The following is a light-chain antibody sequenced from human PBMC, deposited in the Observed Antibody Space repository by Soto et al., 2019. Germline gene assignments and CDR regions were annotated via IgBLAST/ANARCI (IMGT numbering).Light chain of an antibody. V-gene: IGLV2-11*01. CDR2: DVS. CDR1: SSDVGGYNY. CDR3: CSYAGGLYV. Sequence: QSVLTQPRSVSGSPGQSVTISCTGTSSDVGGYNYVSWYQQHPGKAPKLMIFDVSKRPSGVPDRFSGSKSGSTASLTISGLQADDEADYYCCSYAGGLYVVGTGTKVTVL. J-gene: IGLJ1*01.